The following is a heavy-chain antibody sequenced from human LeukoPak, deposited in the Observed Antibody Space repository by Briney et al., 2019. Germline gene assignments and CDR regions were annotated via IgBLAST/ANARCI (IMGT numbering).Heavy chain of an antibody. CDR2: IYPYSGDT. Sequence: ASVKVSCKASGYTFTGYYIHWVRQAPGQGLEWMGWIYPYSGDTNYAQNFQGRVTMTRDTSISTAYMELSRLRSDDTAVYYCAREVLAKNYGMDVWGQGTTVTVSS. V-gene: IGHV1-2*02. CDR1: GYTFTGYY. CDR3: AREVLAKNYGMDV. D-gene: IGHD2-8*02. J-gene: IGHJ6*02.